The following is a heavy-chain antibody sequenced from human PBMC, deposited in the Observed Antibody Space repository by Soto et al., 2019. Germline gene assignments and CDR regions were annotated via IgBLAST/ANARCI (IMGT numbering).Heavy chain of an antibody. CDR1: GFSLSTGGMG. CDR3: VHSRCGGDCLQSYSSHYYYGMDI. D-gene: IGHD2-21*02. V-gene: IGHV2-5*02. Sequence: QITLKESGPTLVKPTQTLTLTCTFSGFSLSTGGMGVGWIRQPPGKALEWLALIYWDGDRRYRPSLMSRLTTAKDTSKNPGVLTMNNMDPVDTATYYCVHSRCGGDCLQSYSSHYYYGMDIWGQGTTVTVSS. CDR2: IYWDGDR. J-gene: IGHJ6*02.